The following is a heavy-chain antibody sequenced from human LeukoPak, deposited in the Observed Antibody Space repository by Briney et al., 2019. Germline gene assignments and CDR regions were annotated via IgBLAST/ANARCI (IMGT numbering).Heavy chain of an antibody. CDR1: GYSFNSYW. D-gene: IGHD2-15*01. CDR3: ARAYYCGGGSCKLEY. CDR2: IYPGDSDT. J-gene: IGHJ4*02. V-gene: IGHV5-51*07. Sequence: GESLKISCQGSGYSFNSYWIAWVHQMPGKGLEWIGIIYPGDSDTRYSPSFQGQITISADKSINTAYLRWSSLKASDTAMYYCARAYYCGGGSCKLEYWAQGTLVTVSS.